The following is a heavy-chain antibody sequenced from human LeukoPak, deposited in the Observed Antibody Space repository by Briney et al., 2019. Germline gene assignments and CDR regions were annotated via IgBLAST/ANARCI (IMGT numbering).Heavy chain of an antibody. Sequence: PGASLRLSCAASGFTFSTYSMNWVRQAPGKGLEWVSFVSTGSSTIYYADSVKGRFTISRDNAKNSLYLQMNSLRDEDTAVYYCARVAEIQLWLRGAFDYWGQGTLVTVSS. CDR1: GFTFSTYS. D-gene: IGHD5-18*01. J-gene: IGHJ4*02. V-gene: IGHV3-48*02. CDR2: VSTGSSTI. CDR3: ARVAEIQLWLRGAFDY.